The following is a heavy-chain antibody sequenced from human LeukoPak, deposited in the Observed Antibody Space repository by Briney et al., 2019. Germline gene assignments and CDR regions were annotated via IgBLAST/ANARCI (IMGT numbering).Heavy chain of an antibody. Sequence: GGSLRLSCAASGFTFSSYGMHWVRQAPGKGLEWVAVISYDGSNKYYADSVKGRFTISRDNSKNTLYLQMNSLRAEDTAVYYCAKDGVGGASGYWGQGTLVTVSS. J-gene: IGHJ4*02. CDR2: ISYDGSNK. D-gene: IGHD1-26*01. CDR3: AKDGVGGASGY. V-gene: IGHV3-30*18. CDR1: GFTFSSYG.